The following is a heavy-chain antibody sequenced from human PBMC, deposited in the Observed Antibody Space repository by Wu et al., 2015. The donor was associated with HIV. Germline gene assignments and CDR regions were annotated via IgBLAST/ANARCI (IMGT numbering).Heavy chain of an antibody. D-gene: IGHD3-10*01. V-gene: IGHV1-24*01. CDR2: FDPEGGQT. Sequence: QVLLVQSGAEVKKPGASVKVSCKVSGNTLSDLFMHWVRQAPGKGLEWMGGFDPEGGQTVYALKFQGRVTMTEDTSTDTAYMELSSLRSEDTAVYYCATLRGGYYAGSDIPAAFDIWGQGTMVTVSP. CDR3: ATLRGGYYAGSDIPAAFDI. J-gene: IGHJ3*02. CDR1: GNTLSDLF.